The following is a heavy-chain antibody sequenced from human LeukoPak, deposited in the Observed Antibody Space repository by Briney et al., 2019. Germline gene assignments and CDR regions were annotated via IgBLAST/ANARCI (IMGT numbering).Heavy chain of an antibody. CDR2: ISWNSGSI. V-gene: IGHV3-9*01. J-gene: IGHJ3*02. D-gene: IGHD3-22*01. CDR3: AKDITYYYDSSSYYGAFDI. CDR1: GFTFDDYA. Sequence: PGRSLRLSCAASGFTFDDYAMHWVRQAPGKGLEWVSGISWNSGSIGYADSVKGRFTISRDNAKNSLYLQMNSLRAEDTAFYYCAKDITYYYDSSSYYGAFDIWGQGTKVTVSS.